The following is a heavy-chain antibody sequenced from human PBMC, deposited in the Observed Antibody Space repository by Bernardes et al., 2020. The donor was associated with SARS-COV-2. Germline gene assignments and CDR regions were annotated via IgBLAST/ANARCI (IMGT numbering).Heavy chain of an antibody. CDR3: AKGGPATVFDY. J-gene: IGHJ4*02. Sequence: SETLSLTCTVSGGSISAYYWSWFRQPPGKGLEWIGYLYYTGSTNYNPSLQSRVTISVDTSKNQFSLKLSSVTAADTAVYYCAKGGPATVFDYWGQGTLVTVSS. CDR1: GGSISAYY. CDR2: LYYTGST. D-gene: IGHD2-2*01. V-gene: IGHV4-59*01.